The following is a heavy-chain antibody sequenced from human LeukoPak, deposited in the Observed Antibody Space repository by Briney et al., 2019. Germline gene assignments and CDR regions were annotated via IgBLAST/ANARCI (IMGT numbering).Heavy chain of an antibody. CDR2: INPNSGGT. CDR3: ARDHLLFRQPPNWFDP. V-gene: IGHV1-2*02. Sequence: ASVKVSCKTSGYIFTDYYIHWVRQARGQGLEWMAWINPNSGGTYFAQKFEARVALTRDTSINTAYMELSRLRSDDTAVYYCARDHLLFRQPPNWFDPWGQGTLVTVSS. CDR1: GYIFTDYY. D-gene: IGHD1-14*01. J-gene: IGHJ5*02.